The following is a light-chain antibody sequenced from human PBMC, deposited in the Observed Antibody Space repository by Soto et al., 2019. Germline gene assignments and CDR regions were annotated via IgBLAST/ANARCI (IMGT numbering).Light chain of an antibody. V-gene: IGLV1-47*02. Sequence: QSALTQPPSASGTPGQRVTISCSGSSSNIGSNYAYWYQQLPGTAPKLLIYTNNQRPSGVPDRFSGSKSGTSASLAISGLRSGDEADYYCATWDARLSGYVFGTGTKVTVL. J-gene: IGLJ1*01. CDR1: SSNIGSNY. CDR2: TNN. CDR3: ATWDARLSGYV.